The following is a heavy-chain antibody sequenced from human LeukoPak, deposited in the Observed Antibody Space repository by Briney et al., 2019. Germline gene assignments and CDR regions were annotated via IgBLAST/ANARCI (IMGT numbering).Heavy chain of an antibody. D-gene: IGHD3-22*01. Sequence: PGGSLRLSCAASGFTFSSYAMSWVRQAPGKGLEWVSVMSGSGGSTDYADSAKGRFTISRDNSKNTLYLQMKSLRAEDTAVYYCAKMMGYYYDSSGLGFDYWGQGTQVTVSS. CDR2: MSGSGGST. J-gene: IGHJ4*02. CDR1: GFTFSSYA. CDR3: AKMMGYYYDSSGLGFDY. V-gene: IGHV3-23*01.